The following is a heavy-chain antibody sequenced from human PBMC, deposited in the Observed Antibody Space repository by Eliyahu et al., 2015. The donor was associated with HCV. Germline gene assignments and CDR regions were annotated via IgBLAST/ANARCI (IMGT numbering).Heavy chain of an antibody. J-gene: IGHJ4*02. Sequence: EVQLVQSGAEVRKPGESLKVSCKGSGYRFTXFWVGWVRQMPGKGLEGXGSXQPXXSETRXSPSFQGHVTLSADKSINTVYLEWNSLKASDTAIYFCARLDYHEGYYFDYWGPGTVVTVSS. D-gene: IGHD4-11*01. CDR3: ARLDYHEGYYFDY. CDR2: XQPXXSET. CDR1: GYRFTXFW. V-gene: IGHV5-51*01.